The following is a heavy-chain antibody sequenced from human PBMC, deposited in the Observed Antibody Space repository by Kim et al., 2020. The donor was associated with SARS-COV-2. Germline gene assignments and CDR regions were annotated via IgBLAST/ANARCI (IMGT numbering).Heavy chain of an antibody. D-gene: IGHD3-22*01. J-gene: IGHJ4*02. Sequence: GGSLRLSCAASKFTFSNYGMHWVRQAPGKGLEWVAVISYDGTNKYYADSVKGRFTISRDNSKNTLYLQMNSLRAEDTAVYYCARASYYYDSSGSWGFDYWGQGTLVTVSS. CDR2: ISYDGTNK. CDR3: ARASYYYDSSGSWGFDY. V-gene: IGHV3-33*05. CDR1: KFTFSNYG.